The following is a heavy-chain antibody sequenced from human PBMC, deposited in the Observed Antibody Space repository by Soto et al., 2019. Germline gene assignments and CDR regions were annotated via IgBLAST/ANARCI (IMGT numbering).Heavy chain of an antibody. CDR1: GGTFSSYA. CDR2: IIPIFGTA. Sequence: ASVKVSCKASGGTFSSYAISWVRQAPGQGLEWMGGIIPIFGTANYAQKFQGRVTITADESTSTAYMELSSLRSEDTAVYYCARDLGISAAGLTLYYYYYGMDVWGQGTTVTVSS. CDR3: ARDLGISAAGLTLYYYYYGMDV. V-gene: IGHV1-69*13. J-gene: IGHJ6*02. D-gene: IGHD6-13*01.